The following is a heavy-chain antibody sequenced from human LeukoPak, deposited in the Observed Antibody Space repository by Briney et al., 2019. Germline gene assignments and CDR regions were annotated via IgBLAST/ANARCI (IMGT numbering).Heavy chain of an antibody. Sequence: ASVKVSCKASGYTFTGYYMHWVRQAPGQGLEWMGWINPNSGGTNYAQKLQGRVTMTTDTSTSTAYMELRSLRSDDTAVYYCARLDYGDYEIYYYYMDVWGKGTTVTISS. D-gene: IGHD4-17*01. CDR1: GYTFTGYY. CDR3: ARLDYGDYEIYYYYMDV. V-gene: IGHV1-2*02. J-gene: IGHJ6*03. CDR2: INPNSGGT.